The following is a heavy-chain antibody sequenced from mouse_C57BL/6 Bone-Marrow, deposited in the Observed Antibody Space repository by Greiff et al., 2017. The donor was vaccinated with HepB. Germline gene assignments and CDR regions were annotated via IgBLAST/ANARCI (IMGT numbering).Heavy chain of an antibody. V-gene: IGHV5-17*01. CDR2: ISSGSSTI. Sequence: EVKLVESGGGLVKPGGSLKLSCAASGFTFSDYGMHWVRQAPEKGLEWVAYISSGSSTIYYADTVKGRFTISRDNAKNTLFLQMTSLRSEDTAMYYCARREVTTGYYYAMDYWGQGTSVTVSS. CDR1: GFTFSDYG. CDR3: ARREVTTGYYYAMDY. J-gene: IGHJ4*01. D-gene: IGHD2-2*01.